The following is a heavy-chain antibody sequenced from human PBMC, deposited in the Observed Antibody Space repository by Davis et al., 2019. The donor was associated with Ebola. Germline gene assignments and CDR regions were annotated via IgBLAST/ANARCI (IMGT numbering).Heavy chain of an antibody. V-gene: IGHV1-69*13. D-gene: IGHD5-12*01. CDR3: ARVWGRWLRPPYYYYGMDV. Sequence: SVKVSCKASGGTFSSYAISWVRQAPGQGLEWMGGIIPIFGTANYAQKFQGRVTITADESTSTAYMELSSLRSEDTAVYYCARVWGRWLRPPYYYYGMDVWGQGTTVTVSS. CDR1: GGTFSSYA. CDR2: IIPIFGTA. J-gene: IGHJ6*02.